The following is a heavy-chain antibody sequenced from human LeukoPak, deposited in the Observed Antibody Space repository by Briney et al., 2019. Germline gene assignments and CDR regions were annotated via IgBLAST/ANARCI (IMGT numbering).Heavy chain of an antibody. D-gene: IGHD3-22*01. CDR2: IKQDGSEK. J-gene: IGHJ4*02. V-gene: IGHV3-7*01. Sequence: GGSLRLSCAASGFTFSSYWMRWVGQAPGKGLEWGANIKQDGSEKYYVDSVEGRFTISRDNAKNSLYLQMNSLRAEDTAVYYCARAYDSSGYIFDYWGQGTLVTVSS. CDR1: GFTFSSYW. CDR3: ARAYDSSGYIFDY.